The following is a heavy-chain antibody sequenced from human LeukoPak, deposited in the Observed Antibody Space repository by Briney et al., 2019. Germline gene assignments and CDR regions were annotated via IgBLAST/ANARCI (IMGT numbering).Heavy chain of an antibody. CDR1: GYTFTDYG. V-gene: IGHV1-18*01. CDR2: ISAYNGNT. Sequence: ASVKVSCKASGYTFTDYGITWVRQAPRQGLEWMGWISAYNGNTNYAQKLQGRVTMTTDTSTSTVYMELSRLTSDDTAVYYCARAGGRSWFDPWGQGTLVTVSS. CDR3: ARAGGRSWFDP. J-gene: IGHJ5*02.